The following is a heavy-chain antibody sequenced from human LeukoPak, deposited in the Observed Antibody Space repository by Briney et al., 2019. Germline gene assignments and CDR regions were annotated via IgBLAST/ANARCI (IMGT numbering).Heavy chain of an antibody. Sequence: PGGSLRPSCAASGFTFSSYSMNWIRQAPGKGLEWVSSISGSGEFIYYGDSVKGRVTISRDNGKNSLYLQMNSVRPEDMAVYYCARDDSHGYHFFDSWGRGTLVTVSS. D-gene: IGHD3-22*01. J-gene: IGHJ4*02. V-gene: IGHV3-21*01. CDR2: ISGSGEFI. CDR1: GFTFSSYS. CDR3: ARDDSHGYHFFDS.